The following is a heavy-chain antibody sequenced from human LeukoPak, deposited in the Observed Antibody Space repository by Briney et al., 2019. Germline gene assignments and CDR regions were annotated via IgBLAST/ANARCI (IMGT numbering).Heavy chain of an antibody. J-gene: IGHJ6*03. D-gene: IGHD1-14*01. Sequence: PSETLSLTCTVSGGSIDTYYWSWIRQPPGKGLGWIGHIYASGSTNYNPSLKNRVTISVDTSKNQFSLKLTSVTAADTAVYTCARPEGYYDYMDVWGKGTTVTVSS. CDR2: IYASGST. CDR1: GGSIDTYY. CDR3: ARPEGYYDYMDV. V-gene: IGHV4-4*09.